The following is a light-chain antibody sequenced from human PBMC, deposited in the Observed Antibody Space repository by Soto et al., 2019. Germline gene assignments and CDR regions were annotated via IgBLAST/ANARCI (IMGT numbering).Light chain of an antibody. V-gene: IGKV3-11*01. CDR1: QSVSSY. CDR2: DAS. CDR3: QQRSNWPGIT. Sequence: EIVLTQSPATLSLSPGERSTLSCMASQSVSSYLAWYQQKPGQAPRLLIYDASNRATGIPARFSGSGSGTDFTLTISSLEPEDFAVYYCQQRSNWPGITFGQGTRLEIK. J-gene: IGKJ5*01.